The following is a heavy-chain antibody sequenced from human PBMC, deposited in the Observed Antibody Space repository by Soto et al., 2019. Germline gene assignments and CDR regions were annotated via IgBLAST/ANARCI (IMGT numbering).Heavy chain of an antibody. CDR1: GYTFTSYD. CDR2: MNPNSGDT. CDR3: ARMATFGSLNWFDP. Sequence: ASVKVSCKASGYTFTSYDINWVRQATGQGLEWMGWMNPNSGDTGYAQKFQGRVTMTRDISIATAYMELSSLRSDDTAIYYCARMATFGSLNWFDPWGQGTLVTVSS. D-gene: IGHD3-16*01. V-gene: IGHV1-8*01. J-gene: IGHJ5*02.